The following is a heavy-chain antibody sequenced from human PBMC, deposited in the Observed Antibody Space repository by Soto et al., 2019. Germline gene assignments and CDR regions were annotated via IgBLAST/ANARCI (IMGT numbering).Heavy chain of an antibody. D-gene: IGHD4-17*01. CDR3: ARDRNYGDYFFSARGGGMDV. V-gene: IGHV4-31*03. J-gene: IGHJ6*02. Sequence: QVQLQESGPGLVKPSQTLSLTCTVSGGSISSGGYYWSWIRQHPGKGLEWIGYIYYSGSTYYNPSLKSRVTISVDTSKNQFSLKLSSVTAADTAVYYCARDRNYGDYFFSARGGGMDVWGQGTTVTVSS. CDR2: IYYSGST. CDR1: GGSISSGGYY.